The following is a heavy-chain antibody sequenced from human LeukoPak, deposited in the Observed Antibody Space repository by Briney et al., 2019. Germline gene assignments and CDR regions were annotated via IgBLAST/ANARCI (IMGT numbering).Heavy chain of an antibody. CDR1: GFTLGNYG. V-gene: IGHV3-23*01. CDR3: ARDGDTVLTRGYYYYMDV. D-gene: IGHD4-23*01. J-gene: IGHJ6*03. Sequence: GGSLRLSCAASGFTLGNYGMSWVRQAPGKGPEWVSGISDRGRGTYYADSVKGRFTISRDNSKNTLYLEMNSLRAEDTALYYCARDGDTVLTRGYYYYMDVWGKGTTVTVSS. CDR2: ISDRGRGT.